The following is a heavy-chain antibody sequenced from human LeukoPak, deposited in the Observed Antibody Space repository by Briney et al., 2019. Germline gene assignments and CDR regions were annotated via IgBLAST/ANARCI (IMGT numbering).Heavy chain of an antibody. V-gene: IGHV3-23*01. CDR2: ISGGGDST. Sequence: GGSLRLSCVASGFIFNKHAMSWVRQAPGKGLEWVSTISGGGDSTWNADSVKGRFTVSRDNSKNTLYLQMSSLRVEDTAVYYCAKRGSSETRWYPFDYWGQGTLVTVSS. CDR1: GFIFNKHA. D-gene: IGHD2-15*01. CDR3: AKRGSSETRWYPFDY. J-gene: IGHJ4*02.